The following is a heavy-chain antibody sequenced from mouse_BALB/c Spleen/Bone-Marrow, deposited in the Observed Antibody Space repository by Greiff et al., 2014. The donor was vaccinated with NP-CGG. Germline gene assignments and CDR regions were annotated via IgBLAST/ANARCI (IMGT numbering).Heavy chain of an antibody. CDR3: AREGGAMDY. CDR1: GFTSSDYG. Sequence: EVKLVESGGGLVQPGGSRKLSCAASGFTSSDYGMAWVRQAPGKGPEWVAFISNLAYSIYYADTVTGRFTISRENAKNTLYLEMSSLRSEDTAMYYCAREGGAMDYWGQGTSVTVSS. CDR2: ISNLAYSI. V-gene: IGHV5-15*02. J-gene: IGHJ4*01.